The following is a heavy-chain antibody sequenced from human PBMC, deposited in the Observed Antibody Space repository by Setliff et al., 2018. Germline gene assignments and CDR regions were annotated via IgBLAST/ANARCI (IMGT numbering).Heavy chain of an antibody. Sequence: KPSETLSLTCTVSGDSISGGISYWSWIRQPAGKGLEWIGRIYTSGSTNYNPSLKSRVTISVDTSKNQFSLKLSSVTAADTAVYYCARDPAPGLFRPTYGMDVWGQGTTVTVSS. CDR3: ARDPAPGLFRPTYGMDV. CDR2: IYTSGST. CDR1: GDSISGGISY. D-gene: IGHD2-21*01. V-gene: IGHV4-61*02. J-gene: IGHJ6*02.